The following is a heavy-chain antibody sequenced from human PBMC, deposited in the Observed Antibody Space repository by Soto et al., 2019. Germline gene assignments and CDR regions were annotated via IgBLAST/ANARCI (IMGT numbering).Heavy chain of an antibody. CDR2: INAGNGNT. CDR3: VRSGSCYWYFDL. V-gene: IGHV1-3*01. D-gene: IGHD2-15*01. Sequence: QVQLVQSGAEVKKPGASVKVSCKASGYTFTSYAMHWVRQAPGQRLEWMGWINAGNGNTKYSQTFQGRVTITRHTSATTSYVAMRSLTFQETAMYFSVRSGSCYWYFDLWGRGTLVTVSS. J-gene: IGHJ2*01. CDR1: GYTFTSYA.